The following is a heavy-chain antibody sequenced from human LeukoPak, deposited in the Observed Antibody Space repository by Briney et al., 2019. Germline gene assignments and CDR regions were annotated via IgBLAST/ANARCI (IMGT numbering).Heavy chain of an antibody. J-gene: IGHJ4*02. CDR2: ISGSGDNT. Sequence: GGSLRLSCAASGFTVNSYAMSWVRQGPGKGLEWVSTISGSGDNTYYADSVRDRFTISRDNSKNTLYLQMDSLRAEDTAVYYCAKELRSGTRMAPVDYWGQGTLVTVSS. V-gene: IGHV3-23*01. CDR3: AKELRSGTRMAPVDY. D-gene: IGHD4-17*01. CDR1: GFTVNSYA.